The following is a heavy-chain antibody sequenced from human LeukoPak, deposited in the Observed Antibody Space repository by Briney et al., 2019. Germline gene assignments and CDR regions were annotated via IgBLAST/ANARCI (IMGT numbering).Heavy chain of an antibody. CDR2: VFYSGST. CDR3: VRQVRIFGIIRPGYMDV. Sequence: SESLSLTCVVSGGSINTNTFFWGWIRQPPGKGLEWIGKVFYSGSTMYNPSLKSRVTMSIDTSKSQFSLSLSSLTAPETAMYRCVRQVRIFGIIRPGYMDVWGKGIMVTVSS. J-gene: IGHJ6*03. CDR1: GGSINTNTFF. D-gene: IGHD3-3*01. V-gene: IGHV4-39*01.